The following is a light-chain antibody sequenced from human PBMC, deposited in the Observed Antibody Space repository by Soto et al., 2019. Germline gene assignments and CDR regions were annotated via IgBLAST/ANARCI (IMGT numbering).Light chain of an antibody. CDR3: RQYNNWPPIT. CDR2: DAS. V-gene: IGKV1-5*01. J-gene: IGKJ5*01. Sequence: DIQMTQSPSTLSASVGDRVTITCRASQSISSWLAWYQQKPGKAPKLLIYDASSLESGVPSRFSGSGSGTEFTLTISSLQPDDFAVYYCRQYNNWPPITFGQGTRLEIK. CDR1: QSISSW.